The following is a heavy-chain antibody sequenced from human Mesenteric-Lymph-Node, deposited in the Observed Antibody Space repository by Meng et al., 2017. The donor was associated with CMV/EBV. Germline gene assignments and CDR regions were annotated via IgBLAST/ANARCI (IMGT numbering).Heavy chain of an antibody. D-gene: IGHD3-9*01. CDR1: GFTFDDYT. CDR2: ISWDGGST. V-gene: IGHV3-43*01. CDR3: AKGLDYDILTGHLDY. Sequence: GSLRLSCAASGFTFDDYTMHWVRQAPGKGLEWVSLISWDGGSTYYADSVKGRFTISRDNSKNSLYLQMNSLRTEDTALYYCAKGLDYDILTGHLDYWGQGTLVTVSS. J-gene: IGHJ4*02.